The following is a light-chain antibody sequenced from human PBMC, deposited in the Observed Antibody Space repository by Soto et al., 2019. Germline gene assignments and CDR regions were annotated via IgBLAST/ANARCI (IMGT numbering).Light chain of an antibody. V-gene: IGKV1-39*01. CDR2: AAS. Sequence: DIQMTQSPSSLSASVGDRVTITCRASQSISSYLNWYQQKPGKAPKLLIYAASSLQSWVPSRFSGSGSGTDFTLTISSLQPEDFATYYCQHSYSTPPWTFCQGTKVEIK. CDR1: QSISSY. CDR3: QHSYSTPPWT. J-gene: IGKJ1*01.